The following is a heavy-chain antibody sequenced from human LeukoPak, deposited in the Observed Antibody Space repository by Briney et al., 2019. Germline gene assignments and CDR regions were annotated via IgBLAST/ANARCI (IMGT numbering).Heavy chain of an antibody. J-gene: IGHJ4*02. CDR3: ARVRQDRTYYDFWSGSPPGEGFDY. Sequence: GGSLRLSCAASGFTFDDYAMHWVRHAPGKGLEWVSYISSSSSTIYYADSVKGRFTISRDNAKNSLYLQMNSLRAEDTAVYYCARVRQDRTYYDFWSGSPPGEGFDYWGQGTLVTVSS. CDR2: ISSSSSTI. CDR1: GFTFDDYA. D-gene: IGHD3-3*01. V-gene: IGHV3-48*01.